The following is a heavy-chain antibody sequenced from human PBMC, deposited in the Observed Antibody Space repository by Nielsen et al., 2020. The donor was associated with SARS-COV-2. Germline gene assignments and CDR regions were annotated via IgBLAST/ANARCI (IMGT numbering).Heavy chain of an antibody. CDR3: ARTHGVDTAMDSDFDY. Sequence: SVKVSCKASEGTFSSYAISWVRQAPGQGLEWMGGIIPIFGTANYAQKFQGRVTITADESTSTAYMELSSLRSEDTAVYYCARTHGVDTAMDSDFDYWGQGTLVTVSS. J-gene: IGHJ4*02. CDR2: IIPIFGTA. CDR1: EGTFSSYA. D-gene: IGHD5-18*01. V-gene: IGHV1-69*13.